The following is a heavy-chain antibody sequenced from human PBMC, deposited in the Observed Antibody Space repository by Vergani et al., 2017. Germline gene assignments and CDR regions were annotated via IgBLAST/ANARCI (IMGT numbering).Heavy chain of an antibody. CDR3: AKTPGYYDSSGYQYYFDY. V-gene: IGHV3-23*04. J-gene: IGHJ4*02. D-gene: IGHD3-22*01. CDR1: GFTFSSYA. CDR2: ISGSGGST. Sequence: EVQLVESGGGLVKPGGSLRLSCAASGFTFSSYAMSWVRQAPGKGLEWVSAISGSGGSTYYADSVKGRFTISRDNSKNTLYLQMNSLRAEDTAVYYCAKTPGYYDSSGYQYYFDYWGQGTLVTVSS.